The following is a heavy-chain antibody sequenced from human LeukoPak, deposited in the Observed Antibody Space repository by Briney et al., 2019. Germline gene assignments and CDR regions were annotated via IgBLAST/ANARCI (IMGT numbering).Heavy chain of an antibody. CDR1: GFTFSSYA. J-gene: IGHJ5*02. V-gene: IGHV3-23*01. CDR2: ISGSGGST. D-gene: IGHD3-3*01. CDR3: AKDRGGVPPNSFDP. Sequence: GGPLRLSCAASGFTFSSYAMSWVRQAPGKGLEWVSAISGSGGSTYYADSVKGRFTISRDNSKNTLYLQMSSLRAEDTAVYYCAKDRGGVPPNSFDPWGQGTLVTVSS.